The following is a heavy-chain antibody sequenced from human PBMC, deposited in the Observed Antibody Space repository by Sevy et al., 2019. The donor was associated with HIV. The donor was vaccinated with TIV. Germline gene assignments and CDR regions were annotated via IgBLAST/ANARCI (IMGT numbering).Heavy chain of an antibody. CDR3: AGDRNNYDSTGYPKGVDV. V-gene: IGHV1-18*01. CDR1: GYTFTKYG. Sequence: ASVKVSCKASGYTFTKYGISWVRQAPGQGLEWMGWISAYNDNTNYAQKLQGRVTMATDTSTNTAYMGLRSLRSDDTAVYYCAGDRNNYDSTGYPKGVDVWGQGTTVTVSS. J-gene: IGHJ6*02. CDR2: ISAYNDNT. D-gene: IGHD3-22*01.